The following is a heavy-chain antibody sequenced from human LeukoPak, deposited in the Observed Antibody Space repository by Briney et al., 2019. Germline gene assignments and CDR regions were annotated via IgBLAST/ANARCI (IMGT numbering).Heavy chain of an antibody. CDR3: ARDFFPIVDSSWYEIGY. CDR2: ISSSSSYI. D-gene: IGHD6-13*01. Sequence: GGSLRLSCAASGFTFSSYSMNWVRQAPGKGLEWVSSISSSSSYIYYADSVKGRFTISRDNAKNSLYLQMDSLRSEDTAVYYCARDFFPIVDSSWYEIGYWGQGTLVTVSS. V-gene: IGHV3-21*01. CDR1: GFTFSSYS. J-gene: IGHJ4*02.